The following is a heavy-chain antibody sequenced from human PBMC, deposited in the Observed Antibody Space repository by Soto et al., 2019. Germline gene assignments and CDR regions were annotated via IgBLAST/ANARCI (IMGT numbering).Heavy chain of an antibody. V-gene: IGHV3-23*01. Sequence: GSLRLSCSASGFTFSSYSMHWVRQSPGKGLEWVSAISGSGGSTYYADSVKGRFTISRDNSRNTVYLQMNSLRAEDTALYHCAKGSSAGTSGFYNYWGQGTLVTVSS. CDR2: ISGSGGST. J-gene: IGHJ4*02. CDR1: GFTFSSYS. CDR3: AKGSSAGTSGFYNY. D-gene: IGHD3-3*01.